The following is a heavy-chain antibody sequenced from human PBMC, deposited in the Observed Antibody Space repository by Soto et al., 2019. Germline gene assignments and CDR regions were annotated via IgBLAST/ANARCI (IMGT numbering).Heavy chain of an antibody. J-gene: IGHJ4*02. CDR1: GFTVSSNY. D-gene: IGHD2-15*01. V-gene: IGHV3-53*04. Sequence: PGGSLRLSCAASGFTVSSNYMSWVRQAPGKGLEWVSVIYSGGSTYYADSVKGRFTISRHNSKNTLYLQMNSLRAEDTAVYYCARAADCSGGSCYSPSAHFDYWGQGTLDTVSS. CDR2: IYSGGST. CDR3: ARAADCSGGSCYSPSAHFDY.